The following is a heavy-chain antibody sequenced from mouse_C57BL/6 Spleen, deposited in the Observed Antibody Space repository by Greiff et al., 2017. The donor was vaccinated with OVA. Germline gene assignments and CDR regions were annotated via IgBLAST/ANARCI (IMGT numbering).Heavy chain of an antibody. CDR1: GYAFSSYW. V-gene: IGHV1-80*01. CDR2: IYPGDGDT. CDR3: ARGGTYYGSSHWYFDV. D-gene: IGHD1-1*01. J-gene: IGHJ1*03. Sequence: VQLQQSGAELVKPGASVKISCKASGYAFSSYWMNWVKQRPGKGLEWIGQIYPGDGDTNYNGKFKGKATLTADKSSSTAYMQLSSLTSEDSAVYFCARGGTYYGSSHWYFDVWGTGTTVTVSS.